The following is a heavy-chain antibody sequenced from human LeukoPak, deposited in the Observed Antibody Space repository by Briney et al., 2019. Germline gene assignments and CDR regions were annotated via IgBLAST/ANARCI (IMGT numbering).Heavy chain of an antibody. CDR1: GFTFSSYE. Sequence: GGSLRLSCAASGFTFSSYEMNWVRQAPGKGLVWVSRINSDGSSTSYADSVKGRFTISRDNAKNTLYLQMNSLRAEDTAVYYCARGGGAAAGPFDYWGQGTLVTVSS. V-gene: IGHV3-74*01. CDR3: ARGGGAAAGPFDY. CDR2: INSDGSST. D-gene: IGHD6-13*01. J-gene: IGHJ4*02.